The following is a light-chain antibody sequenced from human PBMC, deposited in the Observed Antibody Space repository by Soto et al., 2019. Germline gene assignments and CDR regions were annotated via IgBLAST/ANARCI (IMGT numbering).Light chain of an antibody. CDR1: QFVSSTY. J-gene: IGKJ4*01. CDR2: GAS. CDR3: QQYGISPFT. V-gene: IGKV3-20*01. Sequence: EFVLTQSPGTLSLSPGARATLSCRASQFVSSTYLAWYQQRPGQAPRLLIYGASSRATGIPDRFSGAGSETDFTLTISRLEPEDSAVYYCQQYGISPFTFGRGTKVDIK.